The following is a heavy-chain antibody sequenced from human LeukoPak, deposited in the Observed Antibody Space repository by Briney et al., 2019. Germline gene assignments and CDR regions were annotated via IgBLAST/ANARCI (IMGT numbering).Heavy chain of an antibody. CDR1: GYTFTSYG. Sequence: GASVKVSCKASGYTFTSYGISWVQQAPGQGLEWMGWISAYNGNTNYAQKLQGRVTMTTDTSTSTAYMELRSLRSDDTAVYYCARAGYDILTGYSTDAFDIWGQGTMVTVSS. CDR3: ARAGYDILTGYSTDAFDI. CDR2: ISAYNGNT. J-gene: IGHJ3*02. D-gene: IGHD3-9*01. V-gene: IGHV1-18*01.